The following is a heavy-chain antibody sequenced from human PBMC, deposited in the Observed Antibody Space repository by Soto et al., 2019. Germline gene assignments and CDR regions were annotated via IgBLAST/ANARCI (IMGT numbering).Heavy chain of an antibody. CDR1: GFTFSSYW. J-gene: IGHJ6*03. Sequence: GGSLRLSCAASGFTFSSYWMHWVRQAPGKGLVWVSRINSDGSSTSYADSVKGRFTISRDNAKNTLYLQMNSLRAEDTAVDYCAICGSAPYYYYYYRDVWGKGTTVTVSS. CDR3: AICGSAPYYYYYYRDV. V-gene: IGHV3-74*01. D-gene: IGHD1-26*01. CDR2: INSDGSST.